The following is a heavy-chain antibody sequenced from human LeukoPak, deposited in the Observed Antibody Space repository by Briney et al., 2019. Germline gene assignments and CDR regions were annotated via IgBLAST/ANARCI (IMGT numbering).Heavy chain of an antibody. J-gene: IGHJ6*03. CDR1: GFTFSSYW. CDR2: IKQDGSEK. CDR3: ARGWRRSYYYYMDV. Sequence: GGSLRLSCAASGFTFSSYWMSWVRQAPGKGLEWVANIKQDGSEKYYVDSVKGRFTISRDNAKNSLYLQMNSLRAEDTAVYYCARGWRRSYYYYMDVWGKGTTVTVSS. V-gene: IGHV3-7*01.